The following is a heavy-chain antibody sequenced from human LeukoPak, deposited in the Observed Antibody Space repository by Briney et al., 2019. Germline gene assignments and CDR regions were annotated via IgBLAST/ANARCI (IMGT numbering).Heavy chain of an antibody. CDR3: ARVPDYDFWSGYYFDY. D-gene: IGHD3-3*01. J-gene: IGHJ4*02. Sequence: GGSLRLXCAASGFTFSSYWMHWVRQAPGKGLVWVSRINSDGSSTSYADSVKGRFTISRDNAKNTLYLQMNSLRAEDTAVYYCARVPDYDFWSGYYFDYWGQGTLVTVSS. CDR1: GFTFSSYW. CDR2: INSDGSST. V-gene: IGHV3-74*01.